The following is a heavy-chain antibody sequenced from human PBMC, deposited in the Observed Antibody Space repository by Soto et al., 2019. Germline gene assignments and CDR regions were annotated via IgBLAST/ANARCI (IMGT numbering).Heavy chain of an antibody. V-gene: IGHV3-21*01. J-gene: IGHJ4*02. D-gene: IGHD1-26*01. CDR2: ISSSSSYI. CDR3: ARDGWELLYPNFDY. CDR1: GFTFSSYS. Sequence: PGGSLRLSCAASGFTFSSYSMNWVRQAPGKGLEWVSSISSSSSYIYYADSVKGRFTISRDNAKNSLYLQMNSLRAEDTAVYYCARDGWELLYPNFDYWGQGTLVTVSS.